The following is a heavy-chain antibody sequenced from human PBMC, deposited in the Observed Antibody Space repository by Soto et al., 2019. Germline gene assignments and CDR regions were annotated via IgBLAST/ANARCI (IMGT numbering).Heavy chain of an antibody. CDR2: ISAYNGNT. Sequence: GASVKVSCTASGYTFTSYGISWVRQAPGQGLEWMGWISAYNGNTNYAQKLQGRVTMTTDTSTSTAYMELRSLRSDDTAVYYCACSYLGDIAYYWGQGTLVTVSS. D-gene: IGHD3-16*01. CDR3: ACSYLGDIAYY. CDR1: GYTFTSYG. V-gene: IGHV1-18*01. J-gene: IGHJ4*02.